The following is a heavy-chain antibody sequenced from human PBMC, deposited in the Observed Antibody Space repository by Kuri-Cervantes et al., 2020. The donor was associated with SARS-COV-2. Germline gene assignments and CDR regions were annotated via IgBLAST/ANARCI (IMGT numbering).Heavy chain of an antibody. Sequence: GGSLRLSCAASGFTFSSYGMHWVRQAPGKGLEWVAVISYDGSNRYYADSVKGRFTISRDNSKNTLYLQMNSLRAEDTAVYYCARDRYSSGWPDKTGYYYGMDVWGQGTTVTVSS. V-gene: IGHV3-30*19. D-gene: IGHD6-19*01. CDR1: GFTFSSYG. CDR3: ARDRYSSGWPDKTGYYYGMDV. J-gene: IGHJ6*02. CDR2: ISYDGSNR.